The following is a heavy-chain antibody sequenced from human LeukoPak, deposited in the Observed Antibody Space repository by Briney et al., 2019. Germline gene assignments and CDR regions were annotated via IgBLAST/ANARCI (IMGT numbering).Heavy chain of an antibody. CDR1: GGSISSSSYY. CDR2: IYYSGST. J-gene: IGHJ3*02. CDR3: ARGSGYDSSGYYPNDAFDI. Sequence: SETLSLTCTVSGGSISSSSYYWGWIRQPPGKGLEWIGSIYYSGSTCYNPSLKSRVTISVDTSKNQFSLKLSSVTAADTAVYYCARGSGYDSSGYYPNDAFDIWGQGTMVTVSS. V-gene: IGHV4-39*01. D-gene: IGHD3-22*01.